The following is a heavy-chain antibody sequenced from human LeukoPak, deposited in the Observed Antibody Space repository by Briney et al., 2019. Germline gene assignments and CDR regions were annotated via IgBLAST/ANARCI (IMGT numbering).Heavy chain of an antibody. CDR2: ISAYNGNT. CDR3: ARDLYYYDSSGYSNWFDP. J-gene: IGHJ5*02. CDR1: GHTFTSYG. D-gene: IGHD3-22*01. V-gene: IGHV1-18*01. Sequence: GASVKVSCKASGHTFTSYGISWVRQAPGQGLEWMGWISAYNGNTNYAQKLQGRVTMTTDTSTSTAYMELRSLRSDDTAVYYCARDLYYYDSSGYSNWFDPWGQGTLVTVSS.